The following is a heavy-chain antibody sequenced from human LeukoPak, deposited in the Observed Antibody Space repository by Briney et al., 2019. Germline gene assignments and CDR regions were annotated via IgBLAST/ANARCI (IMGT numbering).Heavy chain of an antibody. CDR1: GFTFSSYS. CDR2: ISSSSSTI. Sequence: GGSLRLSCAASGFTFSSYSMNWVRQAPGKGLEWVSYISSSSSTIYYADSVKGRFTVSRDNSKKTVYLQMSSLTIEDTAVYYCAKEPGEGGSAFDYRGQGTLVTVYS. CDR3: AKEPGEGGSAFDY. V-gene: IGHV3-48*01. D-gene: IGHD3-16*01. J-gene: IGHJ4*02.